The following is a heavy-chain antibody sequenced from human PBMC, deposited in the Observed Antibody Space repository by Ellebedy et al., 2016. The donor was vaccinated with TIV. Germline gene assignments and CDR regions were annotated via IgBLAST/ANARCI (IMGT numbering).Heavy chain of an antibody. D-gene: IGHD1-1*01. Sequence: AASVKVSCKASGYTFTEYYIHWARQAPGQGLESMGWINPNTGGTSYVQKFQDRVTMTRDTSITTVYMELNSLRFDDTAVYYCARGQTRTRDRNGLGHWGQGTLVIVSS. CDR2: INPNTGGT. CDR3: ARGQTRTRDRNGLGH. V-gene: IGHV1-2*02. J-gene: IGHJ5*02. CDR1: GYTFTEYY.